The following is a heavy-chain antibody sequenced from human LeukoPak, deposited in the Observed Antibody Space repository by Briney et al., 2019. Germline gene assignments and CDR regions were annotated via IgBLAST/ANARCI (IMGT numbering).Heavy chain of an antibody. CDR2: FNPSGGST. CDR1: GYTFTTYY. CDR3: ARGDYFDSSGPNTFDI. D-gene: IGHD3-22*01. J-gene: IGHJ3*02. V-gene: IGHV1-46*01. Sequence: ASVKVSCKASGYTFTTYYLHWVRQAPGQGLEWMGIFNPSGGSTSYAQRFQGRVTMTRDTSTTTVYMELSSLRSEDTAVYYCARGDYFDSSGPNTFDIWGQGTMVTVSS.